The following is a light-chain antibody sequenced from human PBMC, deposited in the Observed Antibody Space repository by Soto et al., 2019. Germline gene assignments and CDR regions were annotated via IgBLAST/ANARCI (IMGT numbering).Light chain of an antibody. Sequence: EIMMPQCPATLSVSTGARATLCCRASQIVSSNLAWYQQYHGQAPKLLIYGASTRASGIPARFSGSASGTDFTLTSSLLHSENLAFYCCQQDNNWPSITFGQGTRLEIK. CDR3: QQDNNWPSIT. J-gene: IGKJ5*01. CDR2: GAS. CDR1: QIVSSN. V-gene: IGKV3-15*01.